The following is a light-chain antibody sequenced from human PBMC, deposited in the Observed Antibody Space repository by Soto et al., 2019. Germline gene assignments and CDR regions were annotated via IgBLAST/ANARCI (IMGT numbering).Light chain of an antibody. Sequence: QYVLTQPPSVSGAPGQRGTISCTGSSSNIGAGYDVHWYQQLPGTAPKLLVYGNSNRPSGVPDRFSGSKSGTSASLAITGLQAEDEADYYCQSYDSSLKVFGGGTKLTVL. CDR2: GNS. CDR3: QSYDSSLKV. J-gene: IGLJ2*01. CDR1: SSNIGAGYD. V-gene: IGLV1-40*01.